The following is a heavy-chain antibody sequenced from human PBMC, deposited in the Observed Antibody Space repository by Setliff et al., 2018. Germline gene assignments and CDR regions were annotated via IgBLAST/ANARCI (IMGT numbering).Heavy chain of an antibody. CDR1: GVSFSDYY. J-gene: IGHJ4*02. D-gene: IGHD3-3*01. Sequence: KPSETLSLTCTVYGVSFSDYYWGWVRQSPGKGLDWIGEINHSGTTNYDPSLEGRISISVDTSKRRFSLKLSSVTAADMAVYYCRFWSGYYKNDYWAQGTLVTVSA. V-gene: IGHV4-34*01. CDR3: RFWSGYYKNDY. CDR2: INHSGTT.